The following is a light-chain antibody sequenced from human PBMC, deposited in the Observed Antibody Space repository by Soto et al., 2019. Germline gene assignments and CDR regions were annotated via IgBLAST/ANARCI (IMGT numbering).Light chain of an antibody. Sequence: DIVMTQSPDSLAVSLGERATINCKSSQSVFYFSNNKNFLAWFQQRLGQPPKLLIHWASTRESGVPYRFSGSGSGKDFTLTISSLHAEDVALYYCQQYYTTPYTFGQGTNLEI. CDR3: QQYYTTPYT. CDR2: WAS. CDR1: QSVFYFSNNKNF. J-gene: IGKJ2*01. V-gene: IGKV4-1*01.